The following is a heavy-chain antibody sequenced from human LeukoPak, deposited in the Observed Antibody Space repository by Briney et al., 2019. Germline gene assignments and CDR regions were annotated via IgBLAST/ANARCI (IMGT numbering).Heavy chain of an antibody. V-gene: IGHV4-59*08. J-gene: IGHJ4*02. D-gene: IGHD6-13*01. CDR2: IYYSGST. CDR3: ASSSSSGGTFDY. CDR1: GGSISSYY. Sequence: SETLSLTCTVPGGSISSYYWSWIRQPPGKGLEWIGYIYYSGSTNYNPSLKSRVTISVDTSKNQFSLKLSSVTAADTAVYYCASSSSSGGTFDYWGQGTLVTVSS.